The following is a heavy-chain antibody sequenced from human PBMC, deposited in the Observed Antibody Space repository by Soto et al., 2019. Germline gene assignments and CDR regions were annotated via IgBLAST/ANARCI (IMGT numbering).Heavy chain of an antibody. CDR2: ISGSGGST. Sequence: EVQLLESGGGLVQPGGSLRLSCAASGFTFSSYAMSRVRQAPGKGLEWVSAISGSGGSTYYADSVKGRFTISRDNSKNTLYLQMNSLRAEDTAVYYCAKDGMGIAAAGTDWGAFDIWGQGTMVTVSS. D-gene: IGHD6-13*01. V-gene: IGHV3-23*01. J-gene: IGHJ3*02. CDR3: AKDGMGIAAAGTDWGAFDI. CDR1: GFTFSSYA.